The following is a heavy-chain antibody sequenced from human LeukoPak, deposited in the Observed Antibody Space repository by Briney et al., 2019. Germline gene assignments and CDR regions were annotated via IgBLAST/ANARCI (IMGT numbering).Heavy chain of an antibody. V-gene: IGHV5-51*01. CDR2: IYPGDSDT. Sequence: GESLQISCQGSGYSFTSYWIGWVRQLPGKGLEWMGIIYPGDSDTRYSPSFQGQVTISADKSISTAYLQWSSLKASDTAMYYCARRDNDFWSGYNNWFDPWGQGTLVTVSS. D-gene: IGHD3-3*01. CDR1: GYSFTSYW. J-gene: IGHJ5*02. CDR3: ARRDNDFWSGYNNWFDP.